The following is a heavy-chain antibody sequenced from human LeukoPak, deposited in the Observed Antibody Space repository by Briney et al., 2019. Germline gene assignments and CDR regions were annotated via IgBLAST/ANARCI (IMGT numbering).Heavy chain of an antibody. D-gene: IGHD2-2*01. V-gene: IGHV3-72*01. J-gene: IGHJ4*01. Sequence: GGSLRLSCAASGFTFSDHYIDWVRQAPGKGLEWVGRSRDKGNSYTTAYAASVRGRFTISRDDSKNSLYLQMNSLKIEETAVYYCTKLASAPRDFDYWGQGTLVTVSS. CDR2: SRDKGNSYTT. CDR3: TKLASAPRDFDY. CDR1: GFTFSDHY.